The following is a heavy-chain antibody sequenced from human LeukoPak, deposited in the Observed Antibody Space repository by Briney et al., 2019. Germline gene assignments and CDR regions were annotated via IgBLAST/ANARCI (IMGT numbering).Heavy chain of an antibody. CDR3: AKDQALGIFDY. J-gene: IGHJ4*02. CDR1: GFSFSTYA. V-gene: IGHV3-23*01. D-gene: IGHD7-27*01. Sequence: GESLRLSCTASGFSFSTYAMTWVRQAPGKGLEWVSGISASGGATSNADSVKGRFTISRDNSKNMVYLEMNSLRAEDTAVYYCAKDQALGIFDYWGQGTLVTVSS. CDR2: ISASGGAT.